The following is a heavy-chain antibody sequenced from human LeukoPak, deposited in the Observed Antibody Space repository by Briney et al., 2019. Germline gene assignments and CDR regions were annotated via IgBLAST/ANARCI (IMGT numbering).Heavy chain of an antibody. CDR1: GFTLSSYG. V-gene: IGHV3-30*18. D-gene: IGHD1-14*01. J-gene: IGHJ3*02. CDR3: GKGGRSAFNI. CDR2: ISYDGSNK. Sequence: GRSLSLSCPASGFTLSSYGMHWVRQAAGKGREWVAVISYDGSNKYYADSVMGRFTISRDNSKNTLYLQMNSMRAEDTAVYYCGKGGRSAFNIWGQGTMATVSS.